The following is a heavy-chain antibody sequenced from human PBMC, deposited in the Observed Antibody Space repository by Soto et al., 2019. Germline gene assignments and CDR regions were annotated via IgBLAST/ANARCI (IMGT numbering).Heavy chain of an antibody. CDR3: ARRGVTYCTTNNCRVDWFDP. V-gene: IGHV1-69*02. CDR1: GGTFSSYT. CDR2: IIPILGIA. D-gene: IGHD2-8*01. J-gene: IGHJ5*02. Sequence: ASVKVSCKASGGTFSSYTISWVRQAPGQGLEWMGRIIPILGIANYAQKFQGRVTITADKSTSTAYMELSGLRSEDTAVYYCARRGVTYCTTNNCRVDWFDPWGQGTLVTVSS.